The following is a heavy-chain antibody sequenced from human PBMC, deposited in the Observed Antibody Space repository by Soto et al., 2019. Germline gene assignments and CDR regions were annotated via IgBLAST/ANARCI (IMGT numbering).Heavy chain of an antibody. D-gene: IGHD3-10*01. CDR1: GFTFISYA. V-gene: IGHV3-30-3*01. J-gene: IGHJ6*02. CDR3: ARSRHGSGSYTHFYYGWYG. Sequence: QVQLVESGGGVVQPGRSLRLSCAASGFTFISYAMHWVRQAPGKGLEWVAVISFDGSTEYYADSVKGRFTISRDNSKNTVYLQMNSLRSEDTAGYYCARSRHGSGSYTHFYYGWYGWGQGTTGTVSS. CDR2: ISFDGSTE.